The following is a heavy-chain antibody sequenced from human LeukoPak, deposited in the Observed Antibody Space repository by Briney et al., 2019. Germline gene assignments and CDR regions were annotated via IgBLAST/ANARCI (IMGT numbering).Heavy chain of an antibody. CDR1: GGSISSDGYY. Sequence: PSGTLPLTCDVSGGSISSDGYYWSWIRQHPGKGLEWIGYIYHSGSTYYNPSLKSRVTISVDTSKNQFSLKLNPVTAADTAVYYCARDSGSGPRGHDYWGQGTLVTVSS. D-gene: IGHD3-10*01. CDR2: IYHSGST. V-gene: IGHV4-31*11. CDR3: ARDSGSGPRGHDY. J-gene: IGHJ4*02.